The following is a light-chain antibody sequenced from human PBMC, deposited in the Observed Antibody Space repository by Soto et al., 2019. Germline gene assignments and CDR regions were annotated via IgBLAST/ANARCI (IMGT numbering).Light chain of an antibody. CDR2: DVT. J-gene: IGLJ1*01. CDR3: CSFAGGYTYV. CDR1: SSDVGRYNY. V-gene: IGLV2-11*01. Sequence: QSALTQPRSVSGSPGQSVTISCTGTSSDVGRYNYVSWYQQHPGKTPKLMVYDVTKRPPGVPDRISGSKSANTASLTISGLQAEDEADYYCCSFAGGYTYVFGTGTKLTVL.